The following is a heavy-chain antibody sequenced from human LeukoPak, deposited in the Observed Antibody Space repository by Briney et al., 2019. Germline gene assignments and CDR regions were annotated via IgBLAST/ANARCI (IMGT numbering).Heavy chain of an antibody. J-gene: IGHJ5*02. Sequence: VKFSCNASGGTFRSYAISWVRPAPGQGLEWMGGIIPIFGTANYAQKFQGRVTITTDESTSTAYMELSSLRSEDTAVYYCARDSYPREGWFDPWGQGTLVTVSS. D-gene: IGHD3-10*01. CDR2: IIPIFGTA. CDR1: GGTFRSYA. CDR3: ARDSYPREGWFDP. V-gene: IGHV1-69*05.